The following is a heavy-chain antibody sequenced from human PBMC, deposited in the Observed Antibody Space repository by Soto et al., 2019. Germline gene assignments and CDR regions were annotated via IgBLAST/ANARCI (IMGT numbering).Heavy chain of an antibody. D-gene: IGHD1-1*01. V-gene: IGHV1-3*04. CDR1: GYTFTYYA. Sequence: QVQLVQSGPEVKKPGASVKVSCKTSGYTFTYYALHWVRQAPGQGLEWMGWINTGNGKTKYSQNFQGRLTITRDTAATTLYMEVSSLGSEDTTVYYCVRFSGIPVWGQGTLVTVSS. CDR3: VRFSGIPV. CDR2: INTGNGKT. J-gene: IGHJ4*02.